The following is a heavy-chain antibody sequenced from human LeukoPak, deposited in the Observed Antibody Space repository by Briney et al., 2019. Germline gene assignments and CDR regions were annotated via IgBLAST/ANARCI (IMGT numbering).Heavy chain of an antibody. J-gene: IGHJ4*02. CDR2: INHSGST. CDR1: GGSFSGYY. CDR3: ARGRIAVAGTVDY. V-gene: IGHV4-34*01. Sequence: SQTLSLTCAVYGGSFSGYYWSWIRQPPGKGLEWIGEINHSGSTNYNPSLKSRVTISVDTSKNQFSLKLSSVTAADTAVYYCARGRIAVAGTVDYWGQGTLVTVSS. D-gene: IGHD6-19*01.